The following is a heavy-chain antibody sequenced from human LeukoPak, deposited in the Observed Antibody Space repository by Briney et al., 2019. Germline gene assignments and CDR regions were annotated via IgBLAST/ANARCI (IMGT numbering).Heavy chain of an antibody. CDR2: ISGSGGST. D-gene: IGHD2-2*01. V-gene: IGHV3-23*01. Sequence: PGGSLRLSCAASGFTFSSYGMSWVRQSTGKGLEWVSAISGSGGSTYYADSVKGRFAISRDNSNNTLYLQMNSLRADDTAVYYCAKDSSSWREFDYWGQGTLVTVSS. CDR1: GFTFSSYG. J-gene: IGHJ4*02. CDR3: AKDSSSWREFDY.